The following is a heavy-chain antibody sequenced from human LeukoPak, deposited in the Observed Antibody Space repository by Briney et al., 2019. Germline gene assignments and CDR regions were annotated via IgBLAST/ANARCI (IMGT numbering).Heavy chain of an antibody. CDR1: GFTFSSYN. J-gene: IGHJ3*02. Sequence: GGSLRLSCAASGFTFSSYNMNWVRQAPGKGLEWVSYITTSSSSIYYVDSVKGRFTISRDNAKNSLYLQMNSLRAEDTAVYYCARDKGNYYDSSGYYWGFEAFDIWGQGTMVTVSS. CDR2: ITTSSSSI. D-gene: IGHD3-22*01. V-gene: IGHV3-48*01. CDR3: ARDKGNYYDSSGYYWGFEAFDI.